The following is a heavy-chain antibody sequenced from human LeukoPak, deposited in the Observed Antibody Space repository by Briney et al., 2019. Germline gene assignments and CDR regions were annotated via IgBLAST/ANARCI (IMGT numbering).Heavy chain of an antibody. D-gene: IGHD3-22*01. CDR3: ARETYYYDSSGYGFDAFDI. V-gene: IGHV3-23*01. CDR2: ISGTGGST. J-gene: IGHJ3*02. CDR1: GFTFSTYA. Sequence: PGGSLRLSCAASGFTFSTYAMTWVRQAPGKGLEWVSLISGTGGSTYYADSVKGRFTISRDNSKNTLYLQMNSLRAEDTAVYYCARETYYYDSSGYGFDAFDIWGQGTMVTVSS.